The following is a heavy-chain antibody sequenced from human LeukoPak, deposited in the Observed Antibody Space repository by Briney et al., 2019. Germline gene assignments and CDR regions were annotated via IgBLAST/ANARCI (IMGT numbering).Heavy chain of an antibody. J-gene: IGHJ4*02. CDR3: ARSRSGYCFDY. CDR1: GFTFSHYS. Sequence: PGGSLRLSCAASGFTFSHYSMNWVRQAPGKGLEWVSYINTSSSTLYYADSVKGRFTISRDNAKNSLYLQMNSLRAEDTAVYYCARSRSGYCFDYWGLGTLVTVSS. D-gene: IGHD3-22*01. V-gene: IGHV3-48*01. CDR2: INTSSSTL.